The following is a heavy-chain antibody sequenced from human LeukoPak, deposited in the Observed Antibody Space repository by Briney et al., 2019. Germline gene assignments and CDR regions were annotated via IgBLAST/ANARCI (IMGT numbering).Heavy chain of an antibody. D-gene: IGHD2-2*01. Sequence: SETLSLTCAVYGGSFSGYYWSWIRQPPGKGLEWIGEINHSGSTNYNPSLKIRVTISVDTSKNQFSLKLSSVTAADTAVYYCARPRRTRYCSSTSCLDAFDIWGQGTMVTVSS. J-gene: IGHJ3*02. CDR1: GGSFSGYY. V-gene: IGHV4-34*01. CDR3: ARPRRTRYCSSTSCLDAFDI. CDR2: INHSGST.